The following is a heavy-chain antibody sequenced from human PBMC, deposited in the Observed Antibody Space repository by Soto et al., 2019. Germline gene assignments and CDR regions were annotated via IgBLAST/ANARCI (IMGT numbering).Heavy chain of an antibody. CDR1: GFTFSSYW. D-gene: IGHD3-10*01. Sequence: EVQLVESGGGLVQPGGSLRLSCAASGFTFSSYWMSWVRQAPGKGLEWVANIKQDGSEKYNVDFVKGRFTISRDNAKNSLYLQMNSLRVEDTAVYYCARAYGSGSLSGYWGQGNLVTVSS. J-gene: IGHJ4*02. V-gene: IGHV3-7*01. CDR2: IKQDGSEK. CDR3: ARAYGSGSLSGY.